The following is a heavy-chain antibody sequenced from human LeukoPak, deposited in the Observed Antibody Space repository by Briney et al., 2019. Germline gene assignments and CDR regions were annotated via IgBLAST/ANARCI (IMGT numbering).Heavy chain of an antibody. J-gene: IGHJ4*02. CDR3: ARQPRGSGYGDY. Sequence: GESLQISCQGSGYSFTNYWIGWVRQMPGKGLECMGIIYPADSDTRYSPSFQGQVTISVDKSISTAYLQWSSLRASDTAMYYCARQPRGSGYGDYWGQGTLVTVSS. D-gene: IGHD3-22*01. V-gene: IGHV5-51*01. CDR2: IYPADSDT. CDR1: GYSFTNYW.